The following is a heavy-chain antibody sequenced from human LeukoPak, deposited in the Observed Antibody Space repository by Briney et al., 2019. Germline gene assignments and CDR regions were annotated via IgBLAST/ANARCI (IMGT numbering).Heavy chain of an antibody. V-gene: IGHV3-74*01. Sequence: GGSLRLSCTASGFSISTYWIHWVRQAPGKGLVWVSRINPDGSTTYYADSVKGRITISRDNAKNTLYLQMNSLRAEDTAVYYCVRGVADSYGQFDNWGQGTLVTVSS. CDR1: GFSISTYW. D-gene: IGHD3-10*01. J-gene: IGHJ4*02. CDR3: VRGVADSYGQFDN. CDR2: INPDGSTT.